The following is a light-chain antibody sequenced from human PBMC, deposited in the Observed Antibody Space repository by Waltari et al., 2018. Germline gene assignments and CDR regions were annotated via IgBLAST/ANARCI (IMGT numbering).Light chain of an antibody. CDR2: AAS. CDR1: QTISIY. J-gene: IGKJ1*01. CDR3: QQSYTTPWT. V-gene: IGKV1-39*01. Sequence: DIQVTQSPSSLSASVGDRVTLTCRASQTISIYLNWYQQKPGKAPKVLIYAASNLQGGVPSRFSGSGSGTDFTLTISSLQPEDFATYYCQQSYTTPWTFGQGTKVEIK.